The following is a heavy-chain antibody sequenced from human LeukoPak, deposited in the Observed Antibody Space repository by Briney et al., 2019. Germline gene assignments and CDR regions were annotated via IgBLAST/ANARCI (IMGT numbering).Heavy chain of an antibody. CDR2: IYYSGST. V-gene: IGHV4-31*03. D-gene: IGHD2-2*01. J-gene: IGHJ4*02. Sequence: SETLSLTCTVSGGSISSGGYYWSWIRQHPGKGLEWIGYIYYSGSTYYNPSLKSRVTISVDTSKNQFSLKLSSVTAADTAVYHCARIHCSSTSCYHPYFDYWGQGTLVTVSS. CDR1: GGSISSGGYY. CDR3: ARIHCSSTSCYHPYFDY.